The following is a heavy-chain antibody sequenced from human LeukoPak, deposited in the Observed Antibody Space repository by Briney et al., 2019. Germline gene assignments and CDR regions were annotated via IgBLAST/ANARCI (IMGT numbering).Heavy chain of an antibody. V-gene: IGHV3-23*01. Sequence: PGGSLRLSCAASGFTFSNFPMTWVRQAPGKGLEPFSSISGSGGDTYYTDSVKGRFTISRDNSKNTLYLQMNSLRAGDTAVYYCARVRHNAYSNQYGMDVWGQGTTVTVSS. CDR3: ARVRHNAYSNQYGMDV. CDR2: ISGSGGDT. J-gene: IGHJ6*02. CDR1: GFTFSNFP. D-gene: IGHD4-11*01.